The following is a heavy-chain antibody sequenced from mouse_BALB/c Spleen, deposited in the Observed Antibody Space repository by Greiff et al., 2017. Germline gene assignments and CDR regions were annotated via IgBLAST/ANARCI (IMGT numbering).Heavy chain of an antibody. Sequence: DVMLVESGGGLVQPGGSLKLSCAASGFTFSSYTMSWVRQTPEKRLEWVAYISNGGGSTYYPDTVKGRFTISRDNAKNTLYLQMSSLKSEDTAMYYCARHSYGSSSAWFAYWGEGSLGTVS. D-gene: IGHD1-1*01. CDR3: ARHSYGSSSAWFAY. CDR1: GFTFSSYT. J-gene: IGHJ3*01. V-gene: IGHV5-12-2*01. CDR2: ISNGGGST.